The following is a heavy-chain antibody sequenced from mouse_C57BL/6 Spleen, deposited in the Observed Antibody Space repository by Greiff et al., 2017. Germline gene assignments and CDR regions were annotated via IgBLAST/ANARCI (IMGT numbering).Heavy chain of an antibody. D-gene: IGHD1-1*01. J-gene: IGHJ1*03. CDR3: ARTYGSSHLGYFDV. CDR1: GYTFTSYW. Sequence: VQLQEPGAELAKPGASVKLSCKASGYTFTSYWMHWVKQRPGQGLEWIGYINPSSGYTKYNQKFKDKATLTADKPSSTAYMQLSSLTYEDSAVYYCARTYGSSHLGYFDVWGTGTTVTVSS. CDR2: INPSSGYT. V-gene: IGHV1-7*01.